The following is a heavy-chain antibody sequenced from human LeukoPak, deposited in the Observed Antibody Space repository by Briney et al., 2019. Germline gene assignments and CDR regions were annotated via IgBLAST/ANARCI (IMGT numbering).Heavy chain of an antibody. V-gene: IGHV3-23*01. J-gene: IGHJ4*02. CDR1: GFTFGSYA. CDR2: ISGSGGST. CDR3: TKAPGSYYFDY. Sequence: PGGSLRLACAASGFTFGSYAMNCVRQAPGKGLEWVSGISGSGGSTYYADSVEGRFTISRDNSKNTLYLQMNSLRAEDTAIYYCTKAPGSYYFDYWGQGTLVTVSS.